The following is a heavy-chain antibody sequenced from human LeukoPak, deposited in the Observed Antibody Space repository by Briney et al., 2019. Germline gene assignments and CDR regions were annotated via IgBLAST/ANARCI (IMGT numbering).Heavy chain of an antibody. CDR1: GYTFTGYY. D-gene: IGHD3-10*01. V-gene: IGHV1-2*02. J-gene: IGHJ4*02. CDR2: INPNSGGT. Sequence: ASVKVSCKASGYTFTGYYMHWVRQAPGQGLEWMGWINPNSGGTNYAQKFQGRVTMTEDTSTDTAYMELSSLRSEDTAVYYCATGTYGSGSYYRDYWGQGTLVTVSS. CDR3: ATGTYGSGSYYRDY.